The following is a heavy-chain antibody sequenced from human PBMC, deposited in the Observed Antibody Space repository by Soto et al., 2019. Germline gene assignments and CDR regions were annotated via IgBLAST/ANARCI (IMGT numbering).Heavy chain of an antibody. CDR2: ISSNGGTT. Sequence: EVQLAESGGGMVQPGGSLRLSCVASGFTFSSYDMHWVRQAPGKGLEYVSSISSNGGTTYYGNSVKGRFTISRDNSKNTLYLQMGSLRAEDMGGDYWVRRVSGNYNYWGEGTLVTVTS. D-gene: IGHD1-7*01. V-gene: IGHV3-64*01. J-gene: IGHJ4*02. CDR3: VRRVSGNYNY. CDR1: GFTFSSYD.